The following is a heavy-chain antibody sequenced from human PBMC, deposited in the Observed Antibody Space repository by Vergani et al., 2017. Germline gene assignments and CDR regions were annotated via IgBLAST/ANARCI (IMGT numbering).Heavy chain of an antibody. Sequence: QVQLQESGPGLVKPSETLSLTCTVSGGSISSYYWSWIRQPPGKGLEWIGYIYYSGSTNYNPSLKSRVTISVHTSKNQFSLNLSSVTAADTAVYYCARGADFWSGYWXFDLWGRGTLVTVSS. CDR3: ARGADFWSGYWXFDL. V-gene: IGHV4-59*01. D-gene: IGHD3-3*01. CDR2: IYYSGST. J-gene: IGHJ2*01. CDR1: GGSISSYY.